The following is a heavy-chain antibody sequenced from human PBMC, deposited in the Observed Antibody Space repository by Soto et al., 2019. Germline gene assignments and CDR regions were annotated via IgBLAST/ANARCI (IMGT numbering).Heavy chain of an antibody. CDR2: IKEDGSEK. CDR1: GFTFSSSW. CDR3: ARDRGYSCFDY. J-gene: IGHJ4*02. D-gene: IGHD5-18*01. Sequence: VWSLRLSCAASGFTFSSSWMKWGLHAPWKGLEWVAGIKEDGSEKYYVDFVKGRFSISRDNVENSLYLQMNSLRGEDTAVYFCARDRGYSCFDYWGLGTLVTVSS. V-gene: IGHV3-7*01.